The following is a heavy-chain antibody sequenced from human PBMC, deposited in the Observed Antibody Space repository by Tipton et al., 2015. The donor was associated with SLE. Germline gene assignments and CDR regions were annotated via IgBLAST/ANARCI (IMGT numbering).Heavy chain of an antibody. Sequence: SLRLSCAASGFSVSSNYMSWVRQAPGKGLEWVSVIYSAGDTYYADSVKGRFTISRDNSKNTVYLHMNSLRADDTAVYYCATNFYDSSGNYYLDSFDIWGQGTMVTVSS. CDR2: IYSAGDT. V-gene: IGHV3-53*01. CDR3: ATNFYDSSGNYYLDSFDI. D-gene: IGHD3-22*01. J-gene: IGHJ3*02. CDR1: GFSVSSNY.